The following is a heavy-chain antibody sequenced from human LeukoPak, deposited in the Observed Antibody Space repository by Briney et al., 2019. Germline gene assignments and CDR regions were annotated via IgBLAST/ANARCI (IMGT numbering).Heavy chain of an antibody. V-gene: IGHV1-69*08. CDR2: IIPVLSAT. Sequence: ASVKVSFKASVATFSNYSLNWVRQAPGQGLEWMGRIIPVLSATNYAQKFQDRVTITADKSTGTAYMELSGLRSDDTAVYYCARPAIPYYYGSGTTGHYWGQGTLVVVSA. D-gene: IGHD3-10*01. CDR1: VATFSNYS. CDR3: ARPAIPYYYGSGTTGHY. J-gene: IGHJ4*02.